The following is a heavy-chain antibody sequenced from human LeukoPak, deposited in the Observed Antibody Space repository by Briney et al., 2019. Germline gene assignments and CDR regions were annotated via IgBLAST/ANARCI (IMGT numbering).Heavy chain of an antibody. CDR3: ARDLDIVVVAAALRHYGLDV. Sequence: ASVKVSCKASGYTFTSYGISWVRQAPGQGLEWVGWISPFNGNTNYAQKVQGRVTMTTDTSTSTVYMELRSLRSDDTAVYYCARDLDIVVVAAALRHYGLDVWGQGTTVTVSS. J-gene: IGHJ6*02. D-gene: IGHD2-15*01. V-gene: IGHV1-18*01. CDR2: ISPFNGNT. CDR1: GYTFTSYG.